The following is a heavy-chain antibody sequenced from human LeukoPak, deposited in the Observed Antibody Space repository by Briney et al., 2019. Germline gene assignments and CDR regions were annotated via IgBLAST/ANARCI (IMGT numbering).Heavy chain of an antibody. D-gene: IGHD3-3*01. CDR3: AKGGCSRGTCYDS. J-gene: IGHJ4*02. CDR1: GFTFSSYS. V-gene: IGHV3-23*01. Sequence: PGGSLRLSCAASGFTFSSYSMNWVRQAPGSGLEWVSGITSDGNTSYADSVKGRLTVSRDNSKNTLYLQMNSLRVEDTAVYYCAKGGCSRGTCYDSGGQGILVTVSS. CDR2: ITSDGNT.